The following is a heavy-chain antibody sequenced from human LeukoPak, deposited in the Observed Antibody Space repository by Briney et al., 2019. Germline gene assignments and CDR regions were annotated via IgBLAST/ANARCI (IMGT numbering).Heavy chain of an antibody. J-gene: IGHJ4*02. D-gene: IGHD3-22*01. CDR3: AREGTNYYGSSGYHRSFDY. Sequence: SETLSLTCGVSGASISSYYWSWIRQPAGKGLEWIGRIDISGSTNYNPSLMSRVTISVDKSKNQFSLKLSSVTAADTAVYYCAREGTNYYGSSGYHRSFDYWGQGTLVTVSS. V-gene: IGHV4-4*07. CDR2: IDISGST. CDR1: GASISSYY.